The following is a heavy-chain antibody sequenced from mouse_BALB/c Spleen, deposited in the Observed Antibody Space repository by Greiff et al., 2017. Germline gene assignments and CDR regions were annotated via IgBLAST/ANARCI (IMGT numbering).Heavy chain of an antibody. CDR2: ILPGSGST. J-gene: IGHJ3*01. V-gene: IGHV1-9*01. CDR1: GYTFSSYW. CDR3: ARSGGNYVFFAY. D-gene: IGHD2-1*01. Sequence: VQLQQSGAELMKPGASVKISCKATGYTFSSYWIEWGKQRPGHGLEWIGEILPGSGSTNYNEKFKGKATFTADTSSNTAYMQLSSLTSEDSAVYYCARSGGNYVFFAYWGQGTLVTVSA.